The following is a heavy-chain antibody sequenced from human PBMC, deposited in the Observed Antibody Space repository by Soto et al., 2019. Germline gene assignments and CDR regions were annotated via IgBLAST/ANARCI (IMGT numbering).Heavy chain of an antibody. CDR3: ASHLYDSSGYNYYCGMDV. V-gene: IGHV1-69*12. CDR1: GGTFSSYA. J-gene: IGHJ6*02. D-gene: IGHD3-22*01. CDR2: IIPMFGTA. Sequence: QVQLVQSGAEVKKPGSSVKVSCKASGGTFSSYAISWVRQAPGQGLEWMGGIIPMFGTADYAQKFQGRVTLTADESPSTAYMELSSLRSEDTGVYYCASHLYDSSGYNYYCGMDVWGQGTTVTVSS.